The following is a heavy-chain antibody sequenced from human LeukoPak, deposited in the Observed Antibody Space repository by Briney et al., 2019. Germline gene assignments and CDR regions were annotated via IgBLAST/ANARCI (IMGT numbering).Heavy chain of an antibody. V-gene: IGHV4-39*01. CDR2: IYYSGST. D-gene: IGHD3-3*01. CDR3: ARQPYYDFWSGYYGLDV. CDR1: GGSICSSSYY. Sequence: SGTLSLTCTVSGGSICSSSYYWGWIRQPPGKGLEWIGSIYYSGSTYYNPSLKSRVTISVDTSKNQFSLKLSSVTAADTAVYYCARQPYYDFWSGYYGLDVWGQGTTVTVSS. J-gene: IGHJ6*02.